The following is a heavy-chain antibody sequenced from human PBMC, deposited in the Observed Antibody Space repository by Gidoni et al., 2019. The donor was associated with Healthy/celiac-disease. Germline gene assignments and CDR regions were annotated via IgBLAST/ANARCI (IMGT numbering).Heavy chain of an antibody. D-gene: IGHD3-3*01. CDR1: GFTFRSYA. Sequence: QVQLVESGGGVVQPGRSLRLSCAASGFTFRSYAMHWVRQAPGKGLEWVAVISYDGSNKYYADSVKGRFTISRDNSKNTLYLQMNSLRAEDTAVYYCARDRPGEWLSSFGYWGQGTLVTVSS. J-gene: IGHJ4*02. V-gene: IGHV3-30-3*01. CDR3: ARDRPGEWLSSFGY. CDR2: ISYDGSNK.